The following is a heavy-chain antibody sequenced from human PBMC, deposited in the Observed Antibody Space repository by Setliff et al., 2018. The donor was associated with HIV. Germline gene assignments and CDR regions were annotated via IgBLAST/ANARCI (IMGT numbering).Heavy chain of an antibody. D-gene: IGHD5-18*01. CDR3: ARHCGYTPGQTCLYCLDV. CDR2: VYSSGST. J-gene: IGHJ6*03. Sequence: ASETLSLTCTFTRGSIHNHYCSWIRQPPGKGLEWIGFVYSSGSTSNSPSLRSRVTISVDTSKHQCSLKLSSVTAADTALYYCARHCGYTPGQTCLYCLDVWGKGTTVTVSS. V-gene: IGHV4-59*08. CDR1: RGSIHNHY.